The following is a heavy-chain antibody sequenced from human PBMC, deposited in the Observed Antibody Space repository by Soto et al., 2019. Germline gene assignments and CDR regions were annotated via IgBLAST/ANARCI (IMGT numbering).Heavy chain of an antibody. Sequence: SETLSLTCAVYGGSFSGYYWSWIRQPPGKGLEWIGEINHSGSTNYNPSLKSRVTISVDTSKNQFSLKLSSVTAADTAVHYCARGIAAADKNWFDPWGQGTLVTVSS. V-gene: IGHV4-34*01. J-gene: IGHJ5*02. CDR3: ARGIAAADKNWFDP. CDR2: INHSGST. D-gene: IGHD6-13*01. CDR1: GGSFSGYY.